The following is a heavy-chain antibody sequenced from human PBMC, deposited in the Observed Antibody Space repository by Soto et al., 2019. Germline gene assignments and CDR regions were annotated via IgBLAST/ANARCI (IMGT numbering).Heavy chain of an antibody. Sequence: SETLSLTCNVSGGSISNYYWTWVRQSPEKGLEWIGYMYYNGNINYNPSLKSRVTISIDSSKNQFSLTLKSVTAADTAVYYCASGVNWLDPLSPGVLVTVSS. CDR3: ASGVNWLDP. CDR1: GGSISNYY. J-gene: IGHJ5*02. V-gene: IGHV4-59*01. CDR2: MYYNGNI. D-gene: IGHD3-16*01.